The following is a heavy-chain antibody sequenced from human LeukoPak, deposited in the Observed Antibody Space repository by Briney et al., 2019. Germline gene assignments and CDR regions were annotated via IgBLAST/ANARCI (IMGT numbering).Heavy chain of an antibody. CDR2: IYTSGST. CDR3: ARSNYFYDSSGPFDY. V-gene: IGHV4-4*07. J-gene: IGHJ4*02. CDR1: GGSIRSYY. Sequence: KPSETLSLTCIVSGGSIRSYYWSWIRQPAGKGLEWIGRIYTSGSTNYNPSLKSRVTMSVDTSKNQFSLKLSSVTAADTAVYYCARSNYFYDSSGPFDYWGQGTLVTVSS. D-gene: IGHD3-22*01.